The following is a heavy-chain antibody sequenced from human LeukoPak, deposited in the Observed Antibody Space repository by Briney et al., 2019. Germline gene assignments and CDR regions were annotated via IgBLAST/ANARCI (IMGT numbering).Heavy chain of an antibody. CDR1: GGSISSSNW. CDR2: IYYSGST. V-gene: IGHV4-4*02. CDR3: AGRFLEWLLDY. Sequence: PSGTLSLTCAASGGSISSSNWWSWVRQPPGKGLEWIGTIYYSGSTYYNPSLKSRVTISVDTSKNQFSLKLSSVTAADTAVYYCAGRFLEWLLDYWGQGTLVTVSS. J-gene: IGHJ4*02. D-gene: IGHD3-3*01.